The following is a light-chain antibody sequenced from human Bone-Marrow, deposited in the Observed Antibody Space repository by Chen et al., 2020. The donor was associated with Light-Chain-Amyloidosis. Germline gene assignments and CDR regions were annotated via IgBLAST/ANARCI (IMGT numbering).Light chain of an antibody. CDR1: NIGYTS. CDR3: QVWDRSSDRPV. Sequence: SYVLTQPSSVSVAPGQTATIACGGNNIGYTSVHWYQQTPGQAPLLVVYDDSARPSRIPERCSGSTSGNTATLTISRVEAGDEADYDCQVWDRSSDRPVFGGGTKLTVL. V-gene: IGLV3-21*02. CDR2: DDS. J-gene: IGLJ3*02.